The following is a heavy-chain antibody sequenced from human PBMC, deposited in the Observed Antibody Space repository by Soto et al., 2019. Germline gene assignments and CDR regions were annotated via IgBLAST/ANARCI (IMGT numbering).Heavy chain of an antibody. J-gene: IGHJ6*02. Sequence: QVQLVQSGAEVKKPGASVKVSCKASGYTFTSYGISWVRQAPGQGLEWMGWISAYNGNTNYAQKLKGRVTMTTDTSTSTAYMVLRSLRSDDTAVDYCARVLGAVYYYYGMDVWGQGTTVTVSS. CDR1: GYTFTSYG. CDR2: ISAYNGNT. V-gene: IGHV1-18*04. CDR3: ARVLGAVYYYYGMDV.